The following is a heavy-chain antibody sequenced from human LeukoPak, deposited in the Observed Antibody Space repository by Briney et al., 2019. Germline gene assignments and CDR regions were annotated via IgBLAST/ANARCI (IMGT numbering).Heavy chain of an antibody. J-gene: IGHJ5*02. CDR3: ARAALRYFDWLHPNWFDP. D-gene: IGHD3-9*01. V-gene: IGHV1-69*01. CDR2: IIPIFGTA. Sequence: SVKVSCKASGGTFSSYAISWVRQAPGQGLEWMGGIIPIFGTANYAQKFQGRVTITADESTSTAYMELSSLRSEDTAVYYCARAALRYFDWLHPNWFDPWGQGTLVTVSS. CDR1: GGTFSSYA.